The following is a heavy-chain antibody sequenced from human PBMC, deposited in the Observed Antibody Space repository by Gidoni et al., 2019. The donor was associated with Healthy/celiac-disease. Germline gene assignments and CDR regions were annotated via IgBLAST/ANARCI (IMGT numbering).Heavy chain of an antibody. CDR2: ISYDGSNK. CDR3: ANGYCSGGSCHYYYYYGMDV. V-gene: IGHV3-30*18. J-gene: IGHJ6*02. D-gene: IGHD2-15*01. Sequence: QVQLVESGGGVVQPGRSLRLSCAASGFTFSSYGIPWVRQAPGKGLEWVSVISYDGSNKYYADSVKGRFTISRDNSKNTLYLQMNSLRAEDTAVYYCANGYCSGGSCHYYYYYGMDVWGQGTTVTVSS. CDR1: GFTFSSYG.